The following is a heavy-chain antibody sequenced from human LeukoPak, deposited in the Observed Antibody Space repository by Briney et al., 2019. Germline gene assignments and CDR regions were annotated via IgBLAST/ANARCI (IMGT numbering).Heavy chain of an antibody. D-gene: IGHD2-15*01. Sequence: ASVKVSCKASGYTFTDYYMHWVRQAPGQGLEWMGWINPNSGGTNYAQKFQGRVTMTRDASISTAYMELSRLRSDDTAVYYCARDTVVAGTQDWGQGTLVTVSS. J-gene: IGHJ1*01. V-gene: IGHV1-2*02. CDR3: ARDTVVAGTQD. CDR2: INPNSGGT. CDR1: GYTFTDYY.